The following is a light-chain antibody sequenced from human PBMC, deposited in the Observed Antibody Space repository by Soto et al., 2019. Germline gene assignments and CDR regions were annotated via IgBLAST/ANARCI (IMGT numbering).Light chain of an antibody. CDR2: EVS. J-gene: IGLJ1*01. CDR1: SNDVGGYNY. V-gene: IGLV2-14*01. CDR3: SSYTTSSIDV. Sequence: QSALTQPASVSGSPGQSITISCTGTSNDVGGYNYVSWYQQHPGKAPKLMIYEVSYRPSGVSNRFSGSKSGNTASLTISRLHAEDEADYYSSSYTTSSIDVFGTGTKLTVL.